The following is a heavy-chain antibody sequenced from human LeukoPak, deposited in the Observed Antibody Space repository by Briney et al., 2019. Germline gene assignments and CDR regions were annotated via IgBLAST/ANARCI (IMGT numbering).Heavy chain of an antibody. D-gene: IGHD6-19*01. V-gene: IGHV4-59*12. J-gene: IGHJ5*02. CDR3: VSKRSSGWARRGWFDP. CDR2: IYYSGST. Sequence: SETLSLTCTVSGGSITSYYWSWIRQPPGKGLEWIGYIYYSGSTNYNPSLKSRVTISVDTSKNQFSLKLSSVTAADTAVYYCVSKRSSGWARRGWFDPWGQGTLVTVSS. CDR1: GGSITSYY.